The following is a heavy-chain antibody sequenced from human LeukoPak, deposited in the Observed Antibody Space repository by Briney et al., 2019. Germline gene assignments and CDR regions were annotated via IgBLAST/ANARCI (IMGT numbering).Heavy chain of an antibody. J-gene: IGHJ6*02. CDR2: IWDDGSEK. D-gene: IGHD4-17*01. V-gene: IGHV3-30*02. CDR1: GFTLSSYG. Sequence: GGSLRLSCAASGFTLSSYGMHWVRQAPGKGLEWVAVIWDDGSEKYYADSVKGRFSISRDNSENTLSLQMNSLRAEDTAVYYCAKDYRTATLTYYYGMDVWGQGTTVTVSS. CDR3: AKDYRTATLTYYYGMDV.